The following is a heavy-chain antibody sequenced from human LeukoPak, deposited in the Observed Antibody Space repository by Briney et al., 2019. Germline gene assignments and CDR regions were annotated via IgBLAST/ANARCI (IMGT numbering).Heavy chain of an antibody. CDR1: GGSFSGYY. V-gene: IGHV4-34*01. J-gene: IGHJ4*02. D-gene: IGHD5-12*01. CDR2: INHSGST. CDR3: AALYSGYDYPDY. Sequence: SETLSLTCAVYGGSFSGYYWSWIRQPPGKGLEWIGEINHSGSTYYNPSLKSRVTISVDTSKNQFSLKLSSVTAADTAVYYCAALYSGYDYPDYWGQGTLVTVSS.